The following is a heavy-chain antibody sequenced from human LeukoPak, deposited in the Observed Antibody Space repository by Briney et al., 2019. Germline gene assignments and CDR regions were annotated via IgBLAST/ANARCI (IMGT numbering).Heavy chain of an antibody. D-gene: IGHD7-27*01. V-gene: IGHV4-34*01. CDR1: GGSFSGYY. CDR3: ASGSNLGNFDY. CDR2: INHSGST. Sequence: SETLSLTCAVYGGSFSGYYWSWIRQPPGKGLEWIGEINHSGSTYYNPSLKSRVTISVDTSKNQFSLKLTSVTAADTALYYCASGSNLGNFDYWGQGTLVTVSS. J-gene: IGHJ4*02.